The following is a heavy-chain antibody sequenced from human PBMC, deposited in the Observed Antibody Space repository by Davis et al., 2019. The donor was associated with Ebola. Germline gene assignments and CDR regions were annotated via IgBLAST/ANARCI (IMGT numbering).Heavy chain of an antibody. CDR2: IGSDSGT. CDR1: GFSLSSCA. Sequence: GESLKISCAASGFSLSSCAMSWVRQAPGKGLEWVSGIGSDSGTHYAHSVKGRFTISRDDSKNTLYLQMNSLRAEDTAVYYCARAATTFGVDLGGIYAMDVWGQGTTVTVSS. V-gene: IGHV3-23*01. D-gene: IGHD3-3*01. J-gene: IGHJ6*02. CDR3: ARAATTFGVDLGGIYAMDV.